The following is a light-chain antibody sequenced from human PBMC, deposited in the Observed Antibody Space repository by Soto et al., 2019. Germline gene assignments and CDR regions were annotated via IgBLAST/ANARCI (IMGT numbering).Light chain of an antibody. V-gene: IGLV2-8*01. J-gene: IGLJ3*02. Sequence: QSALTQPPSASGSPGQSVTISCTGTSSDVGGYNYVSWYQQHPGKAPKLMIYEVSNRPSGVPDRFSGSKSGNTASLTVSGLQAEDEADYYCSSYAGSNSPWVFGGGTKLTVL. CDR3: SSYAGSNSPWV. CDR1: SSDVGGYNY. CDR2: EVS.